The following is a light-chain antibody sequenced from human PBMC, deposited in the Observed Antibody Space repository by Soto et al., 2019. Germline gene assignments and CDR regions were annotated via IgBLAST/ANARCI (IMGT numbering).Light chain of an antibody. Sequence: EIVMTQSPATLSVSPGERATLSCRASQSVSSNLAWYQQKPGQAPSLLIYGASTRATGIPARFSGSGSGTEFTLTISSLQSEDFAVYYCQQYNNWTRTFGQGTKV. V-gene: IGKV3-15*01. CDR3: QQYNNWTRT. CDR2: GAS. J-gene: IGKJ1*01. CDR1: QSVSSN.